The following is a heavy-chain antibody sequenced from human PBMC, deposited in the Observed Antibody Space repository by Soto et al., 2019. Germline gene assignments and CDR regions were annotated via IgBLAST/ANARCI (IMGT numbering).Heavy chain of an antibody. V-gene: IGHV4-39*01. D-gene: IGHD2-21*02. CDR1: GDSISSRSYY. CDR3: ARQRTSVVTPAYFDV. CDR2: IYYSGST. Sequence: SETLSLTCTVTGDSISSRSYYWGWIRQPPGKGLEWIGSIYYSGSTYNNPSLRSRVSMSIDTSKDQFSLKLKSVTAADTALYFCARQRTSVVTPAYFDVCGPRSLVTVSS. J-gene: IGHJ4*02.